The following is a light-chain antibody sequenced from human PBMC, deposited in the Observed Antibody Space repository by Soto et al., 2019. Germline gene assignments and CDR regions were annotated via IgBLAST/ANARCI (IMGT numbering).Light chain of an antibody. V-gene: IGKV3-15*01. Sequence: EVVMTQSPATLSVSPGERATLSGRTSQSVRGFLAWYQQKPGQAPRLLIYGASTRATGIPDRFSGSGSGTEFTLTISSLQSEDFAVYYCQQYDIWPPWTFGQGTKVEIK. CDR3: QQYDIWPPWT. CDR1: QSVRGF. CDR2: GAS. J-gene: IGKJ1*01.